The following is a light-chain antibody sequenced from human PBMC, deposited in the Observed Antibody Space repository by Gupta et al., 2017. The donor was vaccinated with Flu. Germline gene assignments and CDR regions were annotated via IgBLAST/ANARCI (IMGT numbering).Light chain of an antibody. CDR3: CQQESTPWT. Sequence: IQMTQSPSSLSASIGDRVIITCRASQDIENDLAWYQQKLGKAPKRLIYAASSLESGVPSRFSGSGSGTEFTLTISSLQPEDFVNYYCCQQESTPWTFGQGTKVEIK. J-gene: IGKJ1*01. V-gene: IGKV1-17*01. CDR2: AAS. CDR1: QDIEND.